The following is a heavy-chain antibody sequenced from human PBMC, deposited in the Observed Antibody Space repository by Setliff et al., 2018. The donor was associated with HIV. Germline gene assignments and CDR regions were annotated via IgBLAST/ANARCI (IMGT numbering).Heavy chain of an antibody. CDR2: IYTSGST. V-gene: IGHV4-4*07. D-gene: IGHD4-17*01. Sequence: SETLSLTCTVSGGSISSETFSWNWIRQPAGKGLEWIGRIYTSGSTDYNPSLKSRVTMSVDTSKNQFSLKLSSVTAADTAVYYCARDIWAYGLMGSWGQGTLVTVSS. CDR3: ARDIWAYGLMGS. J-gene: IGHJ5*02. CDR1: GGSISSETFS.